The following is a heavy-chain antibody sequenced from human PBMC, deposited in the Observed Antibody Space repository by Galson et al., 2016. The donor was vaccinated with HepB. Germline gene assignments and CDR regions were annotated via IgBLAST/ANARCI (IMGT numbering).Heavy chain of an antibody. CDR3: AKGRWDFDS. J-gene: IGHJ4*02. CDR1: GFTFSTYG. Sequence: SLRLSCAASGFTFSTYGMHWVRQAPGKGLEWVALISYDGKSDSYADSVKGRVTISRDNSKNPLYLQMHSLRGEDTAVYYCAKGRWDFDSWGQGTLVTVSS. V-gene: IGHV3-30*18. D-gene: IGHD5-24*01. CDR2: ISYDGKSD.